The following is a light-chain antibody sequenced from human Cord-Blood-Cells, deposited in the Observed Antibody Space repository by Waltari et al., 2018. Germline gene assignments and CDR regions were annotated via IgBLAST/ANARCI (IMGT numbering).Light chain of an antibody. CDR3: QQSYSTPWT. J-gene: IGKJ1*01. Sequence: DIQMXQSPSSXXASVGDRVTITCRANQSISSYLNWYQQKPGKAPKLLIYAASSLQSGVPSRFSGSGSGTDFTLTISSLQPEDFATYYCQQSYSTPWTFGQGTKVEIK. V-gene: IGKV1-39*01. CDR2: AAS. CDR1: QSISSY.